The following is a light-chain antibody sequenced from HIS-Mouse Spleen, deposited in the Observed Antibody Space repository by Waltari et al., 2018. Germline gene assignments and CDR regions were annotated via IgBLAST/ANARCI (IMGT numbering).Light chain of an antibody. Sequence: DIQMTQSPSTLSASVGDRVTITCRASQSISSWLARYQQKPGKAPKLLTDKASSLESGVPSRFSGSGSGTEFTLTISSLQPDDFATYYCQQYNSYSWTFGQGTKVEIK. J-gene: IGKJ1*01. CDR1: QSISSW. V-gene: IGKV1-5*03. CDR3: QQYNSYSWT. CDR2: KAS.